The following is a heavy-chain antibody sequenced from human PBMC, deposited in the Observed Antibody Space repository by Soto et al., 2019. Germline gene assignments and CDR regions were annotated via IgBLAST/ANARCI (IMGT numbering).Heavy chain of an antibody. V-gene: IGHV1-24*01. CDR3: ATGGSIDIVLVPAAMHYFDY. CDR2: FHPEDGET. D-gene: IGHD2-2*01. CDR1: GYTLTELS. J-gene: IGHJ4*02. Sequence: QVQLVQSGADVKKPGASVKVSCKVSGYTLTELSIHWVRQAPGKGLEWMGGFHPEDGETIYAQKFQGRVTMTEDTSTDTAYMELSGLRSEDTAVYYCATGGSIDIVLVPAAMHYFDYWGQGTLVTVSS.